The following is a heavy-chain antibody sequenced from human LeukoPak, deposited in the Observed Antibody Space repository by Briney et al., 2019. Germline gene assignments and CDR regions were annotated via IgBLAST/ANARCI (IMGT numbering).Heavy chain of an antibody. V-gene: IGHV4-34*01. D-gene: IGHD4-17*01. J-gene: IGHJ4*02. CDR2: INHSGST. Sequence: SETLSLTCAVYGGSFSGYYWSWIRQPPGKGLEWIGEINHSGSTNYNPSLKSRVTILVDTSKNQFSLKLSSVTAADTAVYYCARPYGDYAYYFDYWGQGTLVTVSS. CDR1: GGSFSGYY. CDR3: ARPYGDYAYYFDY.